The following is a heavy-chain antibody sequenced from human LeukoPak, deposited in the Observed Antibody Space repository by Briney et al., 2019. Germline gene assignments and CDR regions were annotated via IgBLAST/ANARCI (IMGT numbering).Heavy chain of an antibody. CDR1: GFTFSSYA. CDR3: ARELLEIMDSMDV. J-gene: IGHJ6*02. D-gene: IGHD2-2*03. CDR2: IKYDGSTS. V-gene: IGHV3-74*01. Sequence: GALRLSCAASGFTFSSYAMHWVRQGPGKGLVWVSRIKYDGSTSNYADSVKGRFTISRDNAKNTVYLQMNSLRVEDTAVYFCARELLEIMDSMDVWGQGTTVTVSS.